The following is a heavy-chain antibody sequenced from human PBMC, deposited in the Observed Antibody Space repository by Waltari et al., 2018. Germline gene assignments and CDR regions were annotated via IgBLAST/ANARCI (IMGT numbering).Heavy chain of an antibody. CDR1: DGSISSYS. J-gene: IGHJ3*01. CDR2: IHYSGTT. Sequence: QVQLQESGPGLVRPSETLSLTCTVSDGSISSYSWNWIRQLPGKGLEWIGFIHYSGTTEYNPSLKNRATTSIQTSKNQFSLRLDSVTAADTAIYYCARPGIGDAFDVWGQGTMVTVSS. V-gene: IGHV4-59*01. CDR3: ARPGIGDAFDV.